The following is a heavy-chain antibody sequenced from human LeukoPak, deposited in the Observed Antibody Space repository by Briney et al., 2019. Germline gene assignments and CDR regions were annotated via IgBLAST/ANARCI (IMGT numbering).Heavy chain of an antibody. J-gene: IGHJ4*02. Sequence: GGSLRLSCAASGFTFSSYAMSWVRQAPGKGLEWVSAIGGSGGSTYYADFVKGRFTVSRDNSKNMVFLEVNSLRAEDTATYFCAKGRILWFGEQSDFDYWGQGTLVTVSS. CDR1: GFTFSSYA. V-gene: IGHV3-23*01. CDR3: AKGRILWFGEQSDFDY. CDR2: IGGSGGST. D-gene: IGHD3-10*01.